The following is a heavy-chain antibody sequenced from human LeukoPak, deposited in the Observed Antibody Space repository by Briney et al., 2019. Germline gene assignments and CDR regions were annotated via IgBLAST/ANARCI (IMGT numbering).Heavy chain of an antibody. J-gene: IGHJ4*02. D-gene: IGHD6-13*01. CDR1: GFTVSSNY. CDR3: ARAQYSSSWRQYFDY. CDR2: IYSGGST. V-gene: IGHV3-53*04. Sequence: PGGPLRLSCAASGFTVSSNYMSWVRQAPGKGLEWVSVIYSGGSTYYADSVKGRFTISRHNSKNTLYLQMNSLRAEDMAVYYCARAQYSSSWRQYFDYWGQGTLVTVSS.